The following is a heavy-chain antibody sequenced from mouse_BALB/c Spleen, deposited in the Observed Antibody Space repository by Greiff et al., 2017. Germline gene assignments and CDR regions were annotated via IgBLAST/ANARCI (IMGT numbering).Heavy chain of an antibody. D-gene: IGHD1-1*01. Sequence: QVTLKVSGPGILQPSQTLSLTCSFSGFSLSTSGMGVSWIRQPSGKGLEWLAHIYWDDDKRYNPSLKSRLTISKDTSRNQVFLKITSVDTADTATYYCARSITTVAFDYWGQGTTLTVSS. V-gene: IGHV8-12*01. CDR1: GFSLSTSGMG. J-gene: IGHJ2*01. CDR2: IYWDDDK. CDR3: ARSITTVAFDY.